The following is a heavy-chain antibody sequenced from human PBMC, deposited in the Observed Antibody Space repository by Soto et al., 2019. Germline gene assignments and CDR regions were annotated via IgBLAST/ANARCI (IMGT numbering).Heavy chain of an antibody. CDR1: GGTFSSYA. CDR3: ARANTDDFWSGYYTFIYYGMDV. Sequence: GASVKVSCKASGGTFSSYAISWVRQAPGQGLEWMGGIIPIFGTANYAQKFQGRVTITADESTSTAYMELSSLRSEDTAVYYCARANTDDFWSGYYTFIYYGMDVWGQGTTVTVSS. CDR2: IIPIFGTA. D-gene: IGHD3-3*01. J-gene: IGHJ6*02. V-gene: IGHV1-69*13.